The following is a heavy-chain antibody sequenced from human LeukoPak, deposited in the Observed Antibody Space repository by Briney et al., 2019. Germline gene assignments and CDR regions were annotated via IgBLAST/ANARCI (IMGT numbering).Heavy chain of an antibody. CDR2: ISSSSSTI. CDR1: GFTFSSCS. J-gene: IGHJ4*02. CDR3: ARDRMYSSGWYDF. D-gene: IGHD6-19*01. V-gene: IGHV3-48*01. Sequence: GGSLRLSCAASGFTFSSCSMNWVRQAPGKGLEWVSYISSSSSTIYYADSVKGRFTISRDNAKNSLYLQMNSLRAEDTAVYYCARDRMYSSGWYDFGGQGTLVTVSS.